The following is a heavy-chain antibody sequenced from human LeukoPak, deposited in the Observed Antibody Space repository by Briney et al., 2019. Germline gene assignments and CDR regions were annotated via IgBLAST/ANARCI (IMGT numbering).Heavy chain of an antibody. V-gene: IGHV3-23*01. J-gene: IGHJ3*02. CDR3: AEELMYKWEQLTLDAFDI. Sequence: PGGSLRLSCAASGFTFSSYAMSWVRQAPGKGLEWVSAISGSGGSTYYADSVKGRFTISRDNAKNSLYLQMNSLRAEDTALYYCAEELMYKWEQLTLDAFDIWGQGTMVTVSS. CDR1: GFTFSSYA. D-gene: IGHD1-26*01. CDR2: ISGSGGST.